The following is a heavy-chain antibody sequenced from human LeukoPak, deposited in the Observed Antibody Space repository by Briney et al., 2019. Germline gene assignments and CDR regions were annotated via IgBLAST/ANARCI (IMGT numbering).Heavy chain of an antibody. CDR1: GFTFDDYA. CDR3: AKDRYYDFWSGSGFDY. V-gene: IGHV3-9*03. CDR2: ISWNSGSI. J-gene: IGHJ4*02. D-gene: IGHD3-3*01. Sequence: PGRSLRLSCAASGFTFDDYAMHWVRQAPGKGLEWVSGISWNSGSIGYADSVKGRFTISRDNAKNSLYLQMNSLRAEDMALYYCAKDRYYDFWSGSGFDYWGQGTLVTVS.